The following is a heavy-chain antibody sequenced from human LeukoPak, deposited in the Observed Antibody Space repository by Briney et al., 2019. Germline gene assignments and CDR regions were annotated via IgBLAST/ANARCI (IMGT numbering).Heavy chain of an antibody. D-gene: IGHD3-22*01. CDR2: VPGDGSTT. V-gene: IGHV3-74*01. J-gene: IGHJ4*02. CDR3: AREGTYSNGPDY. CDR1: RFTFRNFW. Sequence: QPGGSLRLSCGASRFTFRNFWMHWVRQAPGKGLVWVSGVPGDGSTTIHADSVKGRFTISRDNAKNTLYLQMNSLRVEDTAVFHCAREGTYSNGPDYWGQGTLVTVSS.